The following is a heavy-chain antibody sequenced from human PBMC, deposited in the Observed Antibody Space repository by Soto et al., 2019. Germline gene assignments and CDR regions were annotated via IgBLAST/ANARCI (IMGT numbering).Heavy chain of an antibody. CDR1: GFTFSDYY. CDR2: ISSSGSTI. CDR3: ARDRYSWNDGLDAFDI. Sequence: GGSLRLSYAASGFTFSDYYMSWIRQAPGKGLEWVSYISSSGSTIYYADSVKGRFTISRDNAKNSLYLQMNSLRAEDTAVYYCARDRYSWNDGLDAFDIWGQGTMVTVSS. J-gene: IGHJ3*02. V-gene: IGHV3-11*01. D-gene: IGHD1-20*01.